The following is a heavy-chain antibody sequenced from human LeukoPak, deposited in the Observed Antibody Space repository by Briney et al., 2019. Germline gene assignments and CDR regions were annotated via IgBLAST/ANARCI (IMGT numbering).Heavy chain of an antibody. D-gene: IGHD3-16*01. CDR2: ISYSGST. V-gene: IGHV4-59*01. CDR3: ARAYYDNVWGTYRWFDP. CDR1: GGSISSYY. J-gene: IGHJ5*02. Sequence: PSETLSLTCTVSGGSISSYYWSWIRQPPGKGPEWIGYISYSGSTNYNPSLKSRATISLDMSKTQVSLKLSSVTAADTAVYYCARAYYDNVWGTYRWFDPWGQGTLVTVSS.